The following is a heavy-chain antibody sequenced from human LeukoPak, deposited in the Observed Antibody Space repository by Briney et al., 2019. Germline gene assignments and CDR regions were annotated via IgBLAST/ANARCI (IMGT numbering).Heavy chain of an antibody. CDR2: IKQDGSEK. CDR3: ASVPDSFDS. J-gene: IGHJ4*02. D-gene: IGHD2-2*01. CDR1: GFTFSSYW. V-gene: IGHV3-7*01. Sequence: GGSLRLSCAASGFTFSSYWMSWVRQAPGKGLEWVANIKQDGSEKYYVDSVKGRFTISRDNSKNTLYLQMNSLRPEDTAVYYCASVPDSFDSWGQGTLVTVSS.